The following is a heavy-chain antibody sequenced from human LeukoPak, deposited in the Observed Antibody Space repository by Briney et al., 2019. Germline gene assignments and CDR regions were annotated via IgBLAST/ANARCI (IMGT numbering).Heavy chain of an antibody. CDR3: ARDNQWVVGATNWFDP. V-gene: IGHV1-2*02. CDR1: GYSFIGYY. J-gene: IGHJ5*02. CDR2: INPNSGDT. D-gene: IGHD1-26*01. Sequence: ASVKVSCKASGYSFIGYYIHWVRQAPGQGLEWMGWINPNSGDTNYAQKFQGRVTMTRDTSISTAYMELSRLRSDDTAVYYCARDNQWVVGATNWFDPWGQGTLVTVSS.